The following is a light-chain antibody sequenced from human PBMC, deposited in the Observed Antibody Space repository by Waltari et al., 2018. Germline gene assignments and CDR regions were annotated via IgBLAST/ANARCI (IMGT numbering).Light chain of an antibody. Sequence: VILTQSPAALSLSPGERDTLSCRASQSVSTYLAWYQQKPGQAPRLLIYGASSRATGIPDRFSGSGSGTEFTLTISSLDPEDFAVYYCQKYSNSPFTFGPGTKLDIK. CDR1: QSVSTY. V-gene: IGKV3-20*01. CDR2: GAS. J-gene: IGKJ3*01. CDR3: QKYSNSPFT.